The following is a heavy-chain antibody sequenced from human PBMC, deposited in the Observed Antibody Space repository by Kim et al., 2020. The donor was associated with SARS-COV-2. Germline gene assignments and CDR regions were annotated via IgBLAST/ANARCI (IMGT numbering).Heavy chain of an antibody. Sequence: STIYYADSVKGRLTISRDNAKNSLYLQMNSLRAEDTAVYYCARYKDAFDIWGQGTMVTVSS. V-gene: IGHV3-11*01. CDR2: STI. J-gene: IGHJ3*02. D-gene: IGHD1-20*01. CDR3: ARYKDAFDI.